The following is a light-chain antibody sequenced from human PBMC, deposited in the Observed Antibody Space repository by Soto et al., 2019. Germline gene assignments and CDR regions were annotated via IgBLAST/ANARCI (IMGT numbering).Light chain of an antibody. V-gene: IGKV3-20*01. CDR2: GAS. CDR3: QQYGSSPT. Sequence: EILMTQSPATLSASLGDRVTITCRASQSISSCLAWYQQKPGQAPRLLIYGASTRASGIPARFSGSGSGTEFTLTISRLEPEDVAVYYCQQYGSSPTFGGGTKVDIK. J-gene: IGKJ4*01. CDR1: QSISSC.